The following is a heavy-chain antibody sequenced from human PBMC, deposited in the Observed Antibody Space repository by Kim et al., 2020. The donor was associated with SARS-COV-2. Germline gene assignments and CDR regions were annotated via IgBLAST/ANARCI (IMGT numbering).Heavy chain of an antibody. CDR3: AREFYCSGGSCPPFYYFDY. CDR2: INPSGGST. V-gene: IGHV1-46*03. D-gene: IGHD2-15*01. J-gene: IGHJ4*02. Sequence: ASVKVSCKASGYTFTSYYMHWVRQAPGQGLEWMGIINPSGGSTSYAQKFQGRVTMTRDTSTSTVYMELSSLRSEDTAVYYCAREFYCSGGSCPPFYYFDYWGQETLVTVSS. CDR1: GYTFTSYY.